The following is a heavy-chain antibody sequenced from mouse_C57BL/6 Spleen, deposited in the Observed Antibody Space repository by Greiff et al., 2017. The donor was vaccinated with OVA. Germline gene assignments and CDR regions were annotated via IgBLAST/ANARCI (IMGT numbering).Heavy chain of an antibody. J-gene: IGHJ4*01. D-gene: IGHD3-2*02. Sequence: EVQLVESGPGMVKPSQSLSLTCTVTGYSITSGYDWHWIRHFPGNKLEWMGYISYSGSTNYNPSLKSRISITHDTSKNHFFLKLNSVTTEDTATYYCARGSSGYGMDYWGQGTSVTVSS. CDR1: GYSITSGYD. CDR2: ISYSGST. CDR3: ARGSSGYGMDY. V-gene: IGHV3-1*01.